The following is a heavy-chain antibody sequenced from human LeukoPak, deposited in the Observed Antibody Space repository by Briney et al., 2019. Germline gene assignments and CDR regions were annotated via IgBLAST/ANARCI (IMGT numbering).Heavy chain of an antibody. CDR1: GFTLSSYS. D-gene: IGHD3-10*02. CDR3: AELGITMIGGV. CDR2: ISSSSSTI. V-gene: IGHV3-48*01. J-gene: IGHJ6*04. Sequence: PGGSLRLSCAASGFTLSSYSMNWVRQAPGKGLEWVSYISSSSSTIYYADSVKGRFTISRDNAENSLYLQMNSLRAEDTAVYYCAELGITMIGGVWGKGTTVTISS.